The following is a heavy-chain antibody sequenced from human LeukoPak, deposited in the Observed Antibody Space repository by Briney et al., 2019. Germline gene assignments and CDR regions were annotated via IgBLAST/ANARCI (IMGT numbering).Heavy chain of an antibody. CDR1: GYTFTSYD. J-gene: IGHJ4*02. D-gene: IGHD2-21*01. CDR3: AIFFSSRRRHTR. CDR2: MNPNSGNT. V-gene: IGHV1-8*01. Sequence: EASVKVSCNASGYTFTSYDINCVRHATGQGLEWMGWMNPNSGNTNYAQKFQGRITMTRNTSISTAYMELSSLRSEDTAVYYCAIFFSSRRRHTRWGQGTLVTVSS.